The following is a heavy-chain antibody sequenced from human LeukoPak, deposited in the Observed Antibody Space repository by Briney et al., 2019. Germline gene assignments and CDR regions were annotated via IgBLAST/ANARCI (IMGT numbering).Heavy chain of an antibody. V-gene: IGHV5-51*01. D-gene: IGHD4-23*01. J-gene: IGHJ4*02. CDR2: IYPGDSDT. CDR3: ARRSYGGNSEYYYFDY. Sequence: GESLKISCKGSGYRFTNYWIGWVRQMPGKGLEWMGIIYPGDSDTRYSPSFQGQVTISADKSISTAYLQWSSLKASDTAMYYCARRSYGGNSEYYYFDYWGQGTLVTVSS. CDR1: GYRFTNYW.